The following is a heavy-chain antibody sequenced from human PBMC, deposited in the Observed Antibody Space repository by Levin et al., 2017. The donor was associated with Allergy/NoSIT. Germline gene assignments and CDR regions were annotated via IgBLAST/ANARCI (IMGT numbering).Heavy chain of an antibody. Sequence: SETLSLTCAVSGGSISSSNWWSWVRQPPGKGLEWIGEIYHSGSTNYNPSLKSRVTISVDKSKNQFSLKLSSVTAADTAVYYCAREFPGGSGSYNAFDIWGQGTMVTVSS. V-gene: IGHV4-4*02. D-gene: IGHD3-10*01. J-gene: IGHJ3*02. CDR3: AREFPGGSGSYNAFDI. CDR2: IYHSGST. CDR1: GGSISSSNW.